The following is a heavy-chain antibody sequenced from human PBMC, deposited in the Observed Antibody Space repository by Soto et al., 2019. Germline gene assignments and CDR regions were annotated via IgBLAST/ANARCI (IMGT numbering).Heavy chain of an antibody. Sequence: EVQLVEFGGGLVKPGGSLRLSCAASGFTFSSYSMNWVRQAPGKGLEWVSSISRSSADIYYADSLQGRFTISRDDAKNSLSLQMNSLSVEDTAVYFCARGPYYGSGGACYPEYWGQGTRVTVSS. CDR3: ARGPYYGSGGACYPEY. CDR1: GFTFSSYS. CDR2: ISRSSADI. V-gene: IGHV3-21*06. J-gene: IGHJ4*02. D-gene: IGHD2-15*01.